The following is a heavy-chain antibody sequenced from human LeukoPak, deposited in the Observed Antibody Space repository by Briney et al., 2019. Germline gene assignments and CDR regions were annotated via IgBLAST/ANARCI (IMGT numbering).Heavy chain of an antibody. J-gene: IGHJ5*02. CDR2: ISAYNGNT. D-gene: IGHD5-18*01. Sequence: ASVKVSCKASGYTFTSYGISWVRQAPGQGLEWMGWISAYNGNTNYAQKLQGRVTMTTDTSTSTAYMELRSLRSEDTAVYYCARDLISDSYGLNWFDPWGQGTLVTVSS. CDR3: ARDLISDSYGLNWFDP. V-gene: IGHV1-18*01. CDR1: GYTFTSYG.